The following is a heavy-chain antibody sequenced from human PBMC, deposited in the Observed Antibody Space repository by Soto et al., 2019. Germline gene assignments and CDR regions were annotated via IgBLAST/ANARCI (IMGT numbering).Heavy chain of an antibody. J-gene: IGHJ4*02. CDR3: ARVDRTTGTTLSVD. Sequence: QVQLVQSGAEVKKPGSSVKVSCKASGGTLNSYMITWVRQAPGQGLEWMGRIIPVLGLTSYAQRFQGRVAMTADRSTATAYRELSSLKSDDTAVYYCARVDRTTGTTLSVDWGQGTLVTVSS. D-gene: IGHD1-1*01. V-gene: IGHV1-69*02. CDR1: GGTLNSYM. CDR2: IIPVLGLT.